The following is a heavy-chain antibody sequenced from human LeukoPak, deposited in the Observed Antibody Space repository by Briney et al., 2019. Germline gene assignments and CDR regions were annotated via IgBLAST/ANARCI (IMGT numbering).Heavy chain of an antibody. D-gene: IGHD2-2*01. CDR2: IIPIFGTA. Sequence: SVKVSCKASGGTFSSYAISWVRQAPGQGLEWMGRIIPIFGTANYAQKFQGRVTITADESTSTAYMELSSLRSEDTAVYYCARGYCSSTSCYQAVYYFDYWGQGTLVTVSS. CDR1: GGTFSSYA. CDR3: ARGYCSSTSCYQAVYYFDY. V-gene: IGHV1-69*13. J-gene: IGHJ4*02.